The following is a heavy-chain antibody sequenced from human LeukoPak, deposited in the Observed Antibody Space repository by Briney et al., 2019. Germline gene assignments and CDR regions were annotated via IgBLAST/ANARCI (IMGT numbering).Heavy chain of an antibody. D-gene: IGHD3-10*01. CDR2: FDPEDGET. V-gene: IGHV1-24*01. J-gene: IGHJ6*02. Sequence: GSVSVSCTVSVYTPSELSMHCGRQAPGTGREGMGGFDPEDGETIYAQKFQGRVTMTEDTSTDTAYMELSSLRSEDTAVYYGAKGSELIRGVISPYYGMDVWGQGTTVTVSS. CDR1: VYTPSELS. CDR3: AKGSELIRGVISPYYGMDV.